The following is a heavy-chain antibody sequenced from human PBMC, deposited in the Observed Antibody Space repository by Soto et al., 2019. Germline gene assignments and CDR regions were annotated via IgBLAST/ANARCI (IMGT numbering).Heavy chain of an antibody. J-gene: IGHJ4*02. CDR2: IYYSGST. V-gene: IGHV4-59*01. CDR3: ARGRAEDYDILSSYYTDYFDL. CDR1: GGSMSSYY. D-gene: IGHD3-9*01. Sequence: SETLSLTCTVSGGSMSSYYWNWIRQPPGKGLEWIGYIYYSGSTNYNPSLKSRVTISLDTSKNQFSLKLSSVTAADTAVYYCARGRAEDYDILSSYYTDYFDLWGQGTLVTGSS.